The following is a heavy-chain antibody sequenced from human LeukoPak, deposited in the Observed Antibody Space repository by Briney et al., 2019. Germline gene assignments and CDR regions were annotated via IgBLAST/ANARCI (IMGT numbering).Heavy chain of an antibody. CDR2: IYSGGST. CDR3: ATGPYSNSSLDY. CDR1: GFTFSNYW. V-gene: IGHV3-53*01. J-gene: IGHJ4*02. D-gene: IGHD6-13*01. Sequence: GGSLRLSCVASGFTFSNYWMHWVRQPPGKGLEWVSVIYSGGSTYYADSVKGRFTISRDNSKNTLYLQMNSLRAEDTAVYYCATGPYSNSSLDYWGQGILVTVSS.